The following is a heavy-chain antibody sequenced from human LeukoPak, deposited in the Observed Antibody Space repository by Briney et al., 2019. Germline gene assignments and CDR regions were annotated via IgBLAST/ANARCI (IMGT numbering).Heavy chain of an antibody. CDR3: ARDHTHSSGWYQPDY. CDR1: GYTFTSYY. D-gene: IGHD6-19*01. J-gene: IGHJ4*02. Sequence: ASAKVSCKASGYTFTSYYMHWVRQAPGQGLEWMGIINPSGGSTSYAQKFQGRVTMTRDTSTSTVYMELSSLRSEDTAVYYCARDHTHSSGWYQPDYWGQGTPVTVSS. V-gene: IGHV1-46*01. CDR2: INPSGGST.